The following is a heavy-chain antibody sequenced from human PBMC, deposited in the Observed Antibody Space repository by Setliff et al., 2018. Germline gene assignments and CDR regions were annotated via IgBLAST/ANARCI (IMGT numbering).Heavy chain of an antibody. CDR2: IHYSGST. V-gene: IGHV4-59*01. CDR3: ARLTVYSYGYSH. Sequence: SEILSLTCSVSGASITDSYWNWIRQPPGKGLEWVGYIHYSGSTSYNPSLKSRVTMSVDISRSQFSLKLTSVTSADTAVYYCARLTVYSYGYSHWGQGTLVTVSS. D-gene: IGHD5-18*01. CDR1: GASITDSY. J-gene: IGHJ4*02.